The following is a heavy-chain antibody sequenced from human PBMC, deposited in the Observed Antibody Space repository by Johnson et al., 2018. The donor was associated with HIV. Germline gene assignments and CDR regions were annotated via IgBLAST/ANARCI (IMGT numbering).Heavy chain of an antibody. D-gene: IGHD5-24*01. CDR2: VYSGGYT. Sequence: VQLVESGGGLVQPGGSLRLSCAASEFNVSSNYMNWVRQAPGRGLEWVSVVYSGGYTYYADSVKGRFTISRDTSKNTLYLQMNSLRAEDTAVYYCMSRRGSPGARDAFDIWGQGTMVTVSS. CDR1: EFNVSSNY. V-gene: IGHV3-66*01. CDR3: MSRRGSPGARDAFDI. J-gene: IGHJ3*02.